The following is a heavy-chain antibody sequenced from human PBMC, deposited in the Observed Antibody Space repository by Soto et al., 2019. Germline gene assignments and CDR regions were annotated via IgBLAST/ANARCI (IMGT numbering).Heavy chain of an antibody. J-gene: IGHJ4*02. V-gene: IGHV4-30-4*01. CDR3: ARDGSITGTTGHDY. CDR2: IYYSGST. CDR1: GGTISSGDYY. Sequence: KTSETLSLTYTVSGGTISSGDYYWSWIRQPPGKGLEWIGYIYYSGSTYYNPSLKSRVTISVDTSKNQFSLKLSSVTAADTAVYYCARDGSITGTTGHDYWGQGTLVTVSS. D-gene: IGHD1-7*01.